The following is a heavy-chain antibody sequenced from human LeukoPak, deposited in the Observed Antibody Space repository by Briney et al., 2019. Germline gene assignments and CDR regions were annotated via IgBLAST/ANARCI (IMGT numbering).Heavy chain of an antibody. CDR1: GGSFSGYY. D-gene: IGHD4-17*01. Sequence: PSETLSLTCAVYGGSFSGYYWSWIRQPPGKGLEWIGEINHSGSTNYNPSLKSRVTISVDTSKNRFSLKLSSVTAADTAVYYCASSPTVTTLYYFDYWGQGTLVTVSS. CDR2: INHSGST. CDR3: ASSPTVTTLYYFDY. V-gene: IGHV4-34*01. J-gene: IGHJ4*02.